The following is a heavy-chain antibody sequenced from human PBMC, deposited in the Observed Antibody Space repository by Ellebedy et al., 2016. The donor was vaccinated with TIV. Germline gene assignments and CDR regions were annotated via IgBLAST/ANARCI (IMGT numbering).Heavy chain of an antibody. CDR1: GFTFSDYY. D-gene: IGHD2-2*01. CDR3: ARVTLDIVVVPAARKCYYMDV. Sequence: GGSLRLXCAASGFTFSDYYMSWIRQAPGKGLEWVSYISSSGSTIYYADSVKGRFTISRDNAKNSLYLQMNSLRAEDTAVYYCARVTLDIVVVPAARKCYYMDVWGKGTTVTVSS. CDR2: ISSSGSTI. J-gene: IGHJ6*03. V-gene: IGHV3-11*01.